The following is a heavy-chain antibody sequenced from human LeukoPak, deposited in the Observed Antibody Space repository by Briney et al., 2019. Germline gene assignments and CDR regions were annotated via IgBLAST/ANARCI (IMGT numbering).Heavy chain of an antibody. CDR3: ATAGRYGGNSRYYYYGIDV. D-gene: IGHD4-23*01. J-gene: IGHJ6*02. V-gene: IGHV1-2*02. CDR2: INPNSGGT. Sequence: VASVKVSCKASGYTFTGYYMHWLRQAPGQGLEWMGWINPNSGGTNYAQKFQGRVTMTRDTSISTAYMELSRLRSDDTAVYYCATAGRYGGNSRYYYYGIDVWGQGTTVTVSS. CDR1: GYTFTGYY.